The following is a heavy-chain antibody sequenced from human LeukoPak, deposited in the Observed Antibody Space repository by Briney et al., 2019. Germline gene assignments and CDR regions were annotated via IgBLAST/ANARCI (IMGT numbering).Heavy chain of an antibody. CDR2: IKEDGTEK. CDR1: GFNFNHYW. J-gene: IGHJ4*02. V-gene: IGHV3-7*01. CDR3: ARGGSESDY. Sequence: GGSLRLSCAASGFNFNHYWMTWVRQSPGKGLEWVANIKEDGTEKNYVDSVKGRFTISRDNAKNSPYLQMNSLRAEDTAVYYCARGGSESDYWGQGTLVTVSS.